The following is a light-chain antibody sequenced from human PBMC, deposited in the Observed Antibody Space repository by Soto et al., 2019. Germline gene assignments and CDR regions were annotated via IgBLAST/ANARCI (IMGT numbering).Light chain of an antibody. CDR1: QGISSY. J-gene: IGKJ1*01. CDR3: QQYNHYSWT. V-gene: IGKV1-9*01. Sequence: IQLTQSPSSLSASVGDRVTITCRASQGISSYLAWYQQKPGRAPKLLIYAASTLQSGVPSRFSGSGSGTDFTLTISSLQPDDFATYYCQQYNHYSWTFGQGTKVDIK. CDR2: AAS.